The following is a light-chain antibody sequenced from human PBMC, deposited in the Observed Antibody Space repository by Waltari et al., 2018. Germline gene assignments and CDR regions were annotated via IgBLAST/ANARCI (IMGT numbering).Light chain of an antibody. CDR1: QDITNS. Sequence: DIQMTQSPSFLSASVGDRVTITCRASQDITNSLAWYQQKPGKPPRRLLDDASRLESGVPSRFTGSGSGTDYTLTISSLQPEDFATYYCQQYYNIPYTFGQGTKLEIK. V-gene: IGKV1-NL1*01. CDR3: QQYYNIPYT. CDR2: DAS. J-gene: IGKJ2*01.